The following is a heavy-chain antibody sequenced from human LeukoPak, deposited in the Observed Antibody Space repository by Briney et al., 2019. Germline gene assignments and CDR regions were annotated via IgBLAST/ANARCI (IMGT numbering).Heavy chain of an antibody. D-gene: IGHD1-7*01. Sequence: GGSLRLSCAASGFIFNNYVMNWVRQAPGKGLEWVSTITGSGDNTYYMDSVKGRFTISRDNSKNTLYLQMDNLRAEDSGTYYCAKDAMTLENRWNYRSKSDHEYWGQGTLVTVSS. CDR3: AKDAMTLENRWNYRSKSDHEY. CDR1: GFIFNNYV. J-gene: IGHJ4*02. CDR2: ITGSGDNT. V-gene: IGHV3-23*01.